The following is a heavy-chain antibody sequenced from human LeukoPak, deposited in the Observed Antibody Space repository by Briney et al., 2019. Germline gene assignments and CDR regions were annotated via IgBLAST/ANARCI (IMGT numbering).Heavy chain of an antibody. CDR3: ARVLDGYYDSSGYYFDS. Sequence: GGSLRLSCAASGFTFSSYWMSWVRQAPGKGLEWVANIKQEGSEKYYLDSVKGRFTISRDNAKNSLYLQMNSLRAEDTAVYYCARVLDGYYDSSGYYFDSWGQGTLVTVSS. D-gene: IGHD3-22*01. V-gene: IGHV3-7*01. J-gene: IGHJ4*02. CDR2: IKQEGSEK. CDR1: GFTFSSYW.